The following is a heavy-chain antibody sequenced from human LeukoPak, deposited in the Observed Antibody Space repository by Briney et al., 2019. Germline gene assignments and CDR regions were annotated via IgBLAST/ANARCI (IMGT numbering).Heavy chain of an antibody. V-gene: IGHV4-59*08. Sequence: SETLSLTCTVSGGSISDYYWSWIRQPPGKGLEWIGHIYYSGATKYNPSLRSRITISVDTSKNQFSLMLSSVTAADTAVYYCARFGITVVRGGKYYFDYWGQGTLVTVSS. CDR2: IYYSGAT. J-gene: IGHJ4*02. D-gene: IGHD3-10*01. CDR3: ARFGITVVRGGKYYFDY. CDR1: GGSISDYY.